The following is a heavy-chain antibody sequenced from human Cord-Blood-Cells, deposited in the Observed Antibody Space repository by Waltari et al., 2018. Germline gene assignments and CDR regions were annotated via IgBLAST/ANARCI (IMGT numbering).Heavy chain of an antibody. CDR2: INAGNGNT. D-gene: IGHD4-17*01. CDR1: GYTFTSYA. CDR3: ARDYGDDYGDYYFDY. J-gene: IGHJ4*02. V-gene: IGHV1-3*01. Sequence: QVQLVQSGAEVKKPGASVKVSCKASGYTFTSYAMHWVPQAPGQRLEWMGWINAGNGNTKYSQKFQGRVTITRDTSASTAYMELSSLRSEDTAVYYCARDYGDDYGDYYFDYWGQGTLVTVSS.